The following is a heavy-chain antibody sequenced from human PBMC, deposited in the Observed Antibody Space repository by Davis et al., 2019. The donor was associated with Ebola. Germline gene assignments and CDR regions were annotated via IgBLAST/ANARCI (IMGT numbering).Heavy chain of an antibody. CDR3: TKRAGGSGSPIDS. CDR2: ISGSGGST. D-gene: IGHD3-10*01. V-gene: IGHV3-23*01. Sequence: GESLKISCTDSVITFSSYAMTWVRQAPGKGLEWVSAISGSGGSTYYADSVKGRFTISRDNSKKTMYLQMNSLRAEDTALYYCTKRAGGSGSPIDSWGQGTLVSVSS. J-gene: IGHJ4*02. CDR1: VITFSSYA.